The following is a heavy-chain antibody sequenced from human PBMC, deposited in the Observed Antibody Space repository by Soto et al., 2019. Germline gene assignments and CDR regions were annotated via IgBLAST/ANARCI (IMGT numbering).Heavy chain of an antibody. CDR1: GGSISGFH. J-gene: IGHJ4*02. D-gene: IGHD3-16*01. V-gene: IGHV4-59*01. CDR3: ARYMRDAGTFYFDY. CDR2: IHSSGSS. Sequence: QVHLQESGPGLVKPSETLSLTCTVSGGSISGFHWSWIRQPPGKGLEWSGYIHSSGSSNYNPSLESRVTMSVDTSKNQFYLKLSSVTAADTAVYYCARYMRDAGTFYFDYWGQGTLVTASS.